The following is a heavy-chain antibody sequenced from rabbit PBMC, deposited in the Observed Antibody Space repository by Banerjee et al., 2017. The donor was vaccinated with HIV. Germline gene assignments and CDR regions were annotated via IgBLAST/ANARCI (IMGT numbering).Heavy chain of an antibody. V-gene: IGHV1S40*01. D-gene: IGHD2-1*01. CDR2: IDAGSSGNT. CDR1: GFSFSSNYY. CDR3: ARGGNIFGGDDYGDSNL. J-gene: IGHJ4*01. Sequence: QSLEESGGDLVKPGASLTLTCTASGFSFSSNYYMCWVRQAPGKRLEWIACIDAGSSGNTYYASWAKGRFTISKTSSTTMTLQMTSLTAADTATYFCARGGNIFGGDDYGDSNLWGPGTLVTVS.